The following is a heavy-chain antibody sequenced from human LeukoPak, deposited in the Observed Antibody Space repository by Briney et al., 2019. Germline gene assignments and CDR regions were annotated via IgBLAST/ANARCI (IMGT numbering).Heavy chain of an antibody. Sequence: PSETLSLTCAVYGGSFSGYYWSWIRQPPGKGLEWIGEINHSGSTNYNPSLKSRVTISVDTSKNQFSLKLSSVTAADTAVYYCARGHVGFRRTAMVLWGQGTLVTVSS. J-gene: IGHJ4*02. CDR1: GGSFSGYY. D-gene: IGHD5-18*01. CDR2: INHSGST. CDR3: ARGHVGFRRTAMVL. V-gene: IGHV4-34*01.